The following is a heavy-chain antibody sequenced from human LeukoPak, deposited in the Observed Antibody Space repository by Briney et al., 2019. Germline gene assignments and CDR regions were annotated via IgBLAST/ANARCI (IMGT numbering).Heavy chain of an antibody. J-gene: IGHJ4*02. D-gene: IGHD3-9*01. Sequence: SETLSLTCAVSGGSISSSNWWSWVCQPPGKGLEWIGEIYHSGSTNYNPSLKSRVTISVDKSKNQFSLKLSSVTAADTAVYYCARDEYFDWLPPVGYWGQGTLVTVSS. V-gene: IGHV4-4*02. CDR3: ARDEYFDWLPPVGY. CDR1: GGSISSSNW. CDR2: IYHSGST.